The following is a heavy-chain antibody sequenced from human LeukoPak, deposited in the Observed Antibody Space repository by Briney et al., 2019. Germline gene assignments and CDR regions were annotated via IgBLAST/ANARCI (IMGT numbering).Heavy chain of an antibody. Sequence: GGSLRLSCAASGFTFSSYGMHWVRQAPGKGLEWVAVISYDGSNKYYADSVKGRFTISRGNSKNTLYLQTNSLRAEDTAVYYCAKGGDSSGYYFDYWGQGTLVTVSS. V-gene: IGHV3-30*18. D-gene: IGHD3-22*01. CDR3: AKGGDSSGYYFDY. CDR1: GFTFSSYG. J-gene: IGHJ4*02. CDR2: ISYDGSNK.